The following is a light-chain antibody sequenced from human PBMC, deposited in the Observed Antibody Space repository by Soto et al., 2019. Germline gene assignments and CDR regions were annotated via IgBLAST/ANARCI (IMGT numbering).Light chain of an antibody. V-gene: IGKV3-15*01. CDR1: QSVSSN. CDR3: QQYDNWSPWT. Sequence: EIVMTQSPATLSVSPGERATLSCRASQSVSSNLAWYQQKPGQPPRLLIYGASTRATGIPARFSGSGSGTKLTLPIISLQSEDVAVYYCQQYDNWSPWTFGEGTKVEIK. CDR2: GAS. J-gene: IGKJ1*01.